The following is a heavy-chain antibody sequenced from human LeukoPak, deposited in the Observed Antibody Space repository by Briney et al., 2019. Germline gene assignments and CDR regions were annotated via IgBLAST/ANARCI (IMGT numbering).Heavy chain of an antibody. CDR1: GYXFTSYW. CDR2: IDPSDSYT. Sequence: GESLKISCNGSGYXFTSYWINWVRQMPGKGLEWMGRIDPSDSYTSYSPSCQGHVSMSVDKSVSTAYLQWTSLKASDTAMYYCERRAEDSSGWHATAYWGQGTLVTVSS. D-gene: IGHD6-19*01. CDR3: ERRAEDSSGWHATAY. J-gene: IGHJ4*02. V-gene: IGHV5-10-1*01.